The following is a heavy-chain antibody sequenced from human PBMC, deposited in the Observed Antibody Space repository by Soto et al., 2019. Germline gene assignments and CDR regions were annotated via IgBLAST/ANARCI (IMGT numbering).Heavy chain of an antibody. CDR3: ARRFISVGKPPFDS. J-gene: IGHJ4*02. D-gene: IGHD6-19*01. CDR1: GGSIGDRGYF. CDR2: THITGST. V-gene: IGHV4-39*01. Sequence: PSQTLSLTCTVSGGSIGDRGYFWGWIRQPPGKGLEWIGNTHITGSTHYNPSFKSLITMSLDTSDNQFFRNLTSVTAEETVVYFCARRFISVGKPPFDSWGKGTLVPVSS.